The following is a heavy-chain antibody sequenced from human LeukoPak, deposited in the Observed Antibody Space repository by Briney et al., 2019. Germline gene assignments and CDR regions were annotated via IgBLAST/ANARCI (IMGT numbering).Heavy chain of an antibody. CDR1: GGSFSGYY. D-gene: IGHD3-3*01. Sequence: SESLSLTCAVYGGSFSGYYWSWIRQPPGKGLEWIGEINHSGSTNYNPSLKSRVTISVDTSKNQFSLKLSSVTAADTAVYYCARARFFDFWSGYSRTYYYYYMDVWGKGTTVTVSS. V-gene: IGHV4-34*01. J-gene: IGHJ6*03. CDR2: INHSGST. CDR3: ARARFFDFWSGYSRTYYYYYMDV.